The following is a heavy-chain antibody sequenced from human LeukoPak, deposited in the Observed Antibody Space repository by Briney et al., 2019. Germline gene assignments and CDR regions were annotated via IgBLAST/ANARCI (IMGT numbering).Heavy chain of an antibody. V-gene: IGHV4-59*01. CDR1: GGSISSYY. CDR2: IYYSGST. Sequence: PSETLSLTCNVSGGSISSYYWSWIRQPPGKGLEWIGYIYYSGSTNYNPSLKSRVTISVDTSRNQLSLKLSSVTAADTAVYYCARLKYYYDSSGYRAEYFQHWGQGTLVTASS. CDR3: ARLKYYYDSSGYRAEYFQH. D-gene: IGHD3-22*01. J-gene: IGHJ1*01.